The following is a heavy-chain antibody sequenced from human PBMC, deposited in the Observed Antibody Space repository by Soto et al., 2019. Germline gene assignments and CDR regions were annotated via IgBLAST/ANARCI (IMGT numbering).Heavy chain of an antibody. CDR1: GGSISRGGYY. CDR2: IYYSGST. CDR3: ASLIAARDGASKYYYYGMDV. Sequence: SETLSLTCTVSGGSISRGGYYWSWIRQHPGKGLEWIGYIYYSGSTYYNPSLKSRVTISVDTSKNQFSLKLSSVTAADTAVYYYASLIAARDGASKYYYYGMDVWGQGTTVTVSS. J-gene: IGHJ6*02. V-gene: IGHV4-31*03. D-gene: IGHD6-6*01.